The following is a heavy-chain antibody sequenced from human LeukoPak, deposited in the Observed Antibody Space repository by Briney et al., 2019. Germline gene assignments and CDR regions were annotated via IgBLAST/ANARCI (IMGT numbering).Heavy chain of an antibody. CDR1: GGSISSSSYY. CDR3: AREIRYFDWLPNRHNWFDP. V-gene: IGHV4-39*07. Sequence: SETLSLTCTVSGGSISSSSYYWGWIRQPPGKGLEWIGSIYYSGSTYYNPSLKSRVTISVDTSKNQFSLKLSSVTAADTAVYYCAREIRYFDWLPNRHNWFDPWGQGTLVTVSS. CDR2: IYYSGST. D-gene: IGHD3-9*01. J-gene: IGHJ5*02.